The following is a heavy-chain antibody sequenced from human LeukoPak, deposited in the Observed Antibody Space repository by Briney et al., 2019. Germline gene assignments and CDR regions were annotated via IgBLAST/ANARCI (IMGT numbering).Heavy chain of an antibody. CDR1: GGSISRYY. D-gene: IGHD3-22*01. Sequence: SETLSLTCTVSGGSISRYYWSWIRQPPGKGLEWIGYIYYSGSTNYNPSLKSRVTISVDTSKNQFSLKLSSVTAADTAIYYCARDGYDSSGTPLHAFDIWGQGTIVTVSS. V-gene: IGHV4-59*01. CDR3: ARDGYDSSGTPLHAFDI. CDR2: IYYSGST. J-gene: IGHJ3*02.